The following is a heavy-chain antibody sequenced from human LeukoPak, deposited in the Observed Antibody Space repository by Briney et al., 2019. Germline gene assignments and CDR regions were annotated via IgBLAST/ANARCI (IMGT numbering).Heavy chain of an antibody. CDR3: ARSGHQLAYFDY. J-gene: IGHJ4*02. V-gene: IGHV4-4*02. CDR2: ISLSGLT. Sequence: SGTLSLTCGVSGGSITSTNWWSWVRQPPGQGLEWIGEISLSGLTNYNPSLKSRVTMALDKSKNHLSLNLTSVTAADTAVYYCARSGHQLAYFDYWGQGTLVTVSS. CDR1: GGSITSTNW. D-gene: IGHD6-13*01.